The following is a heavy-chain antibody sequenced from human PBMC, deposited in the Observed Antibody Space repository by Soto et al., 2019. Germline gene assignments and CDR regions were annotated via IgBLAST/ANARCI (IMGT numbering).Heavy chain of an antibody. V-gene: IGHV3-48*02. J-gene: IGHJ6*02. CDR2: ISSSSSTI. CDR1: GFNFSSYS. D-gene: IGHD3-10*01. Sequence: PGRLLRLSCAAVGFNFSSYSVSWVRQAPGKGLEWVSYISSSSSTIYYADSVKGRFTISRDNAKNSLYLQMNSLRDEDTAVYYCERDYYGSGSPSGMDVWGQGPTVTVSS. CDR3: ERDYYGSGSPSGMDV.